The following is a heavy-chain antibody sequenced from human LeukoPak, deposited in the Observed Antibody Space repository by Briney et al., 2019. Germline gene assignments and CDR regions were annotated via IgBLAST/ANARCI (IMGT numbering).Heavy chain of an antibody. D-gene: IGHD1-26*01. Sequence: GGSLRLSCAASGFTFSSCAMSWVRQAPGKGLEWVSAISGSGGTTYYADSVKGRFTVSRDNAKNRLYLQMNSLRAEDTAVYYCARGMGPTDGGDYWGQGTLVTVSS. CDR3: ARGMGPTDGGDY. CDR1: GFTFSSCA. J-gene: IGHJ4*02. CDR2: ISGSGGTT. V-gene: IGHV3-23*01.